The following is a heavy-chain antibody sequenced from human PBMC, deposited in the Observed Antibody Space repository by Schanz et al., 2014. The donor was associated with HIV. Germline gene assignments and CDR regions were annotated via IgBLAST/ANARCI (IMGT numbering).Heavy chain of an antibody. J-gene: IGHJ4*02. CDR2: IKSDGSST. CDR3: AKAAVTDYLDY. V-gene: IGHV3-74*01. D-gene: IGHD2-21*02. Sequence: EVQLSESGGGLVKPGGSLRLSCVVSGFTFDNRAMSWVRQRPGKGLVWVSRIKSDGSSTSYADSVKGRFTISRDNAKNTLYLQMNSLRTEDTAVYYCAKAAVTDYLDYWGQGTLVTVSS. CDR1: GFTFDNRA.